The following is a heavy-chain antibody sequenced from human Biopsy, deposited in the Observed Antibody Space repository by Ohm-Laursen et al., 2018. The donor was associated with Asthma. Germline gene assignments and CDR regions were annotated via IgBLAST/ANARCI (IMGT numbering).Heavy chain of an antibody. CDR1: CGSITSGGYY. CDR2: IYYSGST. V-gene: IGHV4-31*03. Sequence: TLSLTCTVSCGSITSGGYYWTWIRQHPGKGLEWIGFIYYSGSTYYNPSLKSRVSISIDTSKNQFSLKLSSVTAADTAVYYCARAQDYYDSRGYYRSFDYWGQGTLATVSS. CDR3: ARAQDYYDSRGYYRSFDY. D-gene: IGHD3-22*01. J-gene: IGHJ4*02.